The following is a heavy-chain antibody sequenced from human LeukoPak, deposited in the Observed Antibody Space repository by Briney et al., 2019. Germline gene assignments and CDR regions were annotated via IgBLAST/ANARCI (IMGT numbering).Heavy chain of an antibody. CDR3: ARVPCITTTCSPINWFDP. CDR2: INPNNGGT. D-gene: IGHD2-2*01. J-gene: IGHJ5*02. Sequence: ASVKVSCKASGYTFTDYYMHWVRQAPGQGLEWMGWINPNNGGTGYAQKFQGRVAMTRDTSISTAYMELNRLTSDDTAVYYCARVPCITTTCSPINWFDPWGQGTLVTVSS. CDR1: GYTFTDYY. V-gene: IGHV1-2*02.